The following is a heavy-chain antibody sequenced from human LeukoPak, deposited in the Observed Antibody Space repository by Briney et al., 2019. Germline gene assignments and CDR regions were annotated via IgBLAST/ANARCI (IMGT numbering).Heavy chain of an antibody. CDR3: AKVDSSSWYRTEPFDY. CDR2: ISGSGGST. Sequence: GGSLRLSCAASGFTFSSYAMSWVRQAPGKGLEWVSAISGSGGSTYYADSVKGWFTISRDNSKNTLYLQMNSLRAEDTAVYYCAKVDSSSWYRTEPFDYWGQGTLVTVSS. D-gene: IGHD6-13*01. J-gene: IGHJ4*02. CDR1: GFTFSSYA. V-gene: IGHV3-23*01.